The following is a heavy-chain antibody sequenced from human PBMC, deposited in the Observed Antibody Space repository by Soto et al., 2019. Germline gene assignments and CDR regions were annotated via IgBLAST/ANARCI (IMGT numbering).Heavy chain of an antibody. V-gene: IGHV3-74*01. CDR1: GFTFNSYW. J-gene: IGHJ4*02. D-gene: IGHD3-10*01. CDR3: ARGGLGSYLLDY. CDR2: INMDGTRT. Sequence: EVQLVESGGGSVQPGGSLRLSCAASGFTFNSYWVHWVRQVPGKGLVWLSRINMDGTRTNYADSVKGRFAISRDNAKNTVYLKMNSLGVEDSAAYYCARGGLGSYLLDYWDQGTLGSVSS.